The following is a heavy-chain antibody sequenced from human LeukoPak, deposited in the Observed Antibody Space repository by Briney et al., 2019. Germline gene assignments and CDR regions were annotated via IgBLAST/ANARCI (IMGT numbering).Heavy chain of an antibody. J-gene: IGHJ4*02. CDR3: AELELGY. V-gene: IGHV4-34*01. Sequence: SETLSLTCAVYGGSFSDYYWSWIRQPPGKGLEWIGEINHSGSTNYNPSLKSRVTISVDTSKNQFSLKLSSVTAADTAVYYCAELELGYWGQGTLVTVSS. CDR2: INHSGST. CDR1: GGSFSDYY. D-gene: IGHD1-7*01.